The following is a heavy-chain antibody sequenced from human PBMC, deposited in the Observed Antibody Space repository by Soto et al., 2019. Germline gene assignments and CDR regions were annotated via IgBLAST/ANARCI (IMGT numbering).Heavy chain of an antibody. CDR1: GGSMSSYY. J-gene: IGHJ5*02. Sequence: SETLSLTCTVSGGSMSSYYWTWIRQPAGKGLEWIGRVYSSAGTHYNPSLKSRVTISLDTSKNQFSLRLLSVTDADTAVYYCARGQRFSDWFDPWGQGXLVTVYS. CDR2: VYSSAGT. D-gene: IGHD3-3*01. CDR3: ARGQRFSDWFDP. V-gene: IGHV4-4*07.